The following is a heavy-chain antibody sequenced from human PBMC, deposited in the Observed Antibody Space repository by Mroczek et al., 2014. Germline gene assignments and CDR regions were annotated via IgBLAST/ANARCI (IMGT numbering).Heavy chain of an antibody. D-gene: IGHD6-13*01. CDR1: GGSFSGYY. CDR3: ARGAAAGTGYYYMDV. V-gene: IGHV4-34*01. Sequence: QVQLQQWGAGLLKPSETLSLTCAVYGGSFSGYYWSWIRQPPGKGLEWIGEINHSGSTNYNPSLKSRVTISVDTSKNQFSLKLSSVTAADTAVYYCARGAAAGTGYYYMDVWGKGTTVTVSS. CDR2: INHSGST. J-gene: IGHJ6*03.